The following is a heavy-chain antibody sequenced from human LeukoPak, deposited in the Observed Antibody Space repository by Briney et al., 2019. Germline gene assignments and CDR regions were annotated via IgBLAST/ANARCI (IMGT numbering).Heavy chain of an antibody. J-gene: IGHJ3*02. V-gene: IGHV3-23*01. CDR1: GFTFSSYA. CDR2: ISGSGGST. CDR3: AKSAGRITIFGVVIRVGAFDI. D-gene: IGHD3-3*01. Sequence: GGSLRLSCAASGFTFSSYAMSWVRQAPGKGLEWVSAISGSGGSTYYADSVKGRFTISRDNSKNTLYLQMNSLRAEDTAVYYCAKSAGRITIFGVVIRVGAFDIWGQGTMVTVSS.